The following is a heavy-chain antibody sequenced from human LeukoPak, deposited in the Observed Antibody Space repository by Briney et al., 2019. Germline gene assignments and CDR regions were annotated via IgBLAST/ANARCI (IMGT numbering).Heavy chain of an antibody. Sequence: ASVKVSCKASGYTFTSYGISWVRQAPGQGLEWMGWISAYNGNTNYAQKFQGRVTMTRDTSISTAYMELSRLRSDDTAVYYCARVGYSSSSGKLDYWGQGTLVTVSS. CDR2: ISAYNGNT. J-gene: IGHJ4*02. CDR1: GYTFTSYG. D-gene: IGHD6-6*01. V-gene: IGHV1-18*01. CDR3: ARVGYSSSSGKLDY.